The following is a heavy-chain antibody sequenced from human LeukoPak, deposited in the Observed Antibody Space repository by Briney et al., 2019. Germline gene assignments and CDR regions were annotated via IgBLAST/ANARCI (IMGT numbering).Heavy chain of an antibody. Sequence: PGGSLRLSCAASGFTFSSYSMTWVRQAPGKGLEWVSSISSSSSYIYYADSVKGRFTISRDNAKSSLYLQMNSLRAEDTAVYYCARVAPRGVLSQWGQGTLVTVSS. CDR2: ISSSSSYI. CDR3: ARVAPRGVLSQ. V-gene: IGHV3-21*01. D-gene: IGHD3-10*01. J-gene: IGHJ4*02. CDR1: GFTFSSYS.